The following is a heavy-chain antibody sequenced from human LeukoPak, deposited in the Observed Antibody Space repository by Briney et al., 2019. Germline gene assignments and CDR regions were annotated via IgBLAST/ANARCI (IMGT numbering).Heavy chain of an antibody. V-gene: IGHV1-8*01. D-gene: IGHD5-18*01. CDR3: ARRGYSYGYPYYYYYGMDV. CDR1: GYTFTSYD. Sequence: ASVKVACKASGYTFTSYDINCVRQATGQGREWMGWMNPNSGNTGYAQKFQRRVTMTRTTSTTTAYMELSSLRSEATAVYYCARRGYSYGYPYYYYYGMDVWGQGTTVTVSS. CDR2: MNPNSGNT. J-gene: IGHJ6*02.